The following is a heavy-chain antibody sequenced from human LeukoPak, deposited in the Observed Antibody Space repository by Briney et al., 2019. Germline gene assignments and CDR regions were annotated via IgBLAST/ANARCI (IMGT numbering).Heavy chain of an antibody. J-gene: IGHJ4*02. CDR3: AGQEVKYSSSWPSS. D-gene: IGHD6-13*01. V-gene: IGHV3-48*03. Sequence: PGGSLRLSCAASGFTFSSYEMNWVRQAPGKGLEWVSYISSSGSTIYYADSVKGRFTISRDNAKNSLYLQMNSLRAEDTALYYCAGQEVKYSSSWPSSWGQGTLVTVSS. CDR2: ISSSGSTI. CDR1: GFTFSSYE.